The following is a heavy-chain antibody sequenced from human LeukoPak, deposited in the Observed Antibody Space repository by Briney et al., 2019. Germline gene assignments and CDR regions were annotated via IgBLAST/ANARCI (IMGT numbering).Heavy chain of an antibody. D-gene: IGHD3-16*01. CDR2: IHNDGTQG. Sequence: GESLKISCAASGFTFSRLGMQWVRQAPGKGLEWVAVIHNDGTQGQYADSVKDRFTISKDNSQNTLYLQMNNLRDDDTAVYYCAKEGDEFRGYLDVWGKGTTVTVSS. V-gene: IGHV3-30*02. J-gene: IGHJ6*03. CDR1: GFTFSRLG. CDR3: AKEGDEFRGYLDV.